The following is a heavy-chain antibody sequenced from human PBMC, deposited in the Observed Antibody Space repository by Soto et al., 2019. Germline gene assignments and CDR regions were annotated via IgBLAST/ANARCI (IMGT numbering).Heavy chain of an antibody. Sequence: QVHLVASGGGVVQQGRSLRLSCAASGFIFNEYGMHWVRQAPGKGLEWVAVIWYDGSNKYYADSVKGRFTFSRDNSKHTMSLQMNSLRVEDTAVYYCARWGCSGSNCNLNQRSFDLWGQGTLVTVSS. V-gene: IGHV3-33*03. J-gene: IGHJ4*02. D-gene: IGHD2-15*01. CDR3: ARWGCSGSNCNLNQRSFDL. CDR1: GFIFNEYG. CDR2: IWYDGSNK.